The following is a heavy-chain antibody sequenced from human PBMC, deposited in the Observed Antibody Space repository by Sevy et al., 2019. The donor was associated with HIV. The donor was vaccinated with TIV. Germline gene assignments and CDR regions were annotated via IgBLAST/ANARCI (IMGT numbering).Heavy chain of an antibody. D-gene: IGHD5-18*01. Sequence: GGSLRLSCAASGFTFTNTWMSWVRQAPGKGLEWVGRIKSKTDGGTGDYAAPVKGRFSISRNDSKNTPYLQMNSLKTGDTAVYYCTTGDPYNRYGYMRPYFFDYWGQGTLVTVSS. CDR3: TTGDPYNRYGYMRPYFFDY. CDR2: IKSKTDGGTG. J-gene: IGHJ4*02. V-gene: IGHV3-15*01. CDR1: GFTFTNTW.